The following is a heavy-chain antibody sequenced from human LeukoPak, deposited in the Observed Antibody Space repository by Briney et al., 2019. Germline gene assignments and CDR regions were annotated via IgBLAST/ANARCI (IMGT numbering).Heavy chain of an antibody. V-gene: IGHV4-59*01. J-gene: IGHJ3*02. CDR3: AREGSGPTGDAFDI. CDR1: GGSISSYY. Sequence: SETLSLTCTVSGGSISSYYWSLIRQPPGKGLEWIGYIYYSGSTNYNPSLKSRVTISVDTSKNQFSLKLSSVTAADTAVYYCAREGSGPTGDAFDIWGQGTMVTVSS. CDR2: IYYSGST. D-gene: IGHD2-15*01.